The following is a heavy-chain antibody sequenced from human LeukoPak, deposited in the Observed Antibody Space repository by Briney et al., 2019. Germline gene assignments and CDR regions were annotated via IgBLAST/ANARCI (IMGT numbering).Heavy chain of an antibody. J-gene: IGHJ3*02. CDR3: ARNKRADI. CDR2: IKQDGSEK. V-gene: IGHV3-7*01. D-gene: IGHD1/OR15-1a*01. Sequence: GGSLRLSCAASGFSFSDYWMSWVRQGPGKGLEWVANIKQDGSEKNYVDSVKGRFTISRDNAKNSLSLQMISLRAEDTAVYYCARNKRADIWGQGTVVTVSS. CDR1: GFSFSDYW.